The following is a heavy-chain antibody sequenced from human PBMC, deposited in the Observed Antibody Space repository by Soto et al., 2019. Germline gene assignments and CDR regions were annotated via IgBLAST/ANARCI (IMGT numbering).Heavy chain of an antibody. V-gene: IGHV3-53*01. Sequence: PVGFLRLSCTVSGFGVTNSYINWVRQAPGKGLEWVSILYSSGTTYYADSVRGRFTVSRDDSKNTLFLHMNSLRADDTAVYYCARDWSKFSYNYPYYYAMDAWGQGTTVTVSS. D-gene: IGHD5-18*01. CDR1: GFGVTNSY. J-gene: IGHJ6*02. CDR3: ARDWSKFSYNYPYYYAMDA. CDR2: LYSSGTT.